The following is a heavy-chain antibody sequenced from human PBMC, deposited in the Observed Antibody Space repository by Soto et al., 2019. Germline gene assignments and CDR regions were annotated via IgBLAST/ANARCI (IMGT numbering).Heavy chain of an antibody. CDR2: IYYSGST. V-gene: IGHV4-61*01. D-gene: IGHD4-17*01. J-gene: IGHJ5*02. CDR3: ARGVTTVTTAWFDP. CDR1: GGSVSSGSYY. Sequence: QVQLQESGPGLVKPSETLSLTCTVSGGSVSSGSYYWSWIRQPPGKGLEWIGYIYYSGSTNYNPSLQSLVTIAVDTSKNPLARKLSSVTAADTAVYCCARGVTTVTTAWFDPWGQGTLVTVSS.